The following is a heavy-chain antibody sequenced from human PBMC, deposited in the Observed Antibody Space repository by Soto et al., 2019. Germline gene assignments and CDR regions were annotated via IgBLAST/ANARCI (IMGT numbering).Heavy chain of an antibody. D-gene: IGHD1-26*01. CDR2: MSFVGRT. CDR1: GGSITTYY. J-gene: IGHJ4*02. Sequence: SATLSLTCTVSGGSITTYYWSWSRQPPGKRLQWIGYMSFVGRTDYNPSLKSRVTISGDTSKNQFSLNLTSVTAADTAVYFCARVGATAEFDHWGRGSLVTVSS. CDR3: ARVGATAEFDH. V-gene: IGHV4-59*01.